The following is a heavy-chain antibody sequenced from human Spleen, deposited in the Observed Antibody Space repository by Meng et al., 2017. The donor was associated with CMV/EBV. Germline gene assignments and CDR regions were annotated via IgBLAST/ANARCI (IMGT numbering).Heavy chain of an antibody. D-gene: IGHD2-2*01. CDR3: AREYCSSTSCYPWVYFDY. Sequence: GESLKISCAASGFTFSSYGMHWVRQAPGKGLEWVAFIRYDGSNKYYADSVKGRFTISRDNSKNTLYLQMNSLRAEDTAVYYCAREYCSSTSCYPWVYFDYWGQGTLVTVSS. V-gene: IGHV3-30*02. CDR2: IRYDGSNK. J-gene: IGHJ4*02. CDR1: GFTFSSYG.